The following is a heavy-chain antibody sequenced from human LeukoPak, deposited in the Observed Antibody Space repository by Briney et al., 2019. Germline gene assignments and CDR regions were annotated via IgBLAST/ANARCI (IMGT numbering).Heavy chain of an antibody. V-gene: IGHV3-21*04. CDR2: VSNSGDYI. Sequence: PGGSLRLSCAASGFSFSSYRMNWVRQAPGKGLEWVSSVSNSGDYIHYADSVKGRFTISRENAKNSLYLQMSSLRAEDTALYYCARDWFTRVGELSPDRAFDYWGQGTLVTVSS. CDR1: GFSFSSYR. D-gene: IGHD3-16*02. J-gene: IGHJ4*02. CDR3: ARDWFTRVGELSPDRAFDY.